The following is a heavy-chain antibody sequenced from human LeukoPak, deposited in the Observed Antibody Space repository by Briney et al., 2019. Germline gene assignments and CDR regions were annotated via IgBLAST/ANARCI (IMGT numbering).Heavy chain of an antibody. CDR1: GYTFNGYY. CDR2: INPNSGGT. Sequence: ASVKVSCNTSGYTFNGYYIRWVRQAPGQGLEWMGWINPNSGGTNYTQKFQGRVTMTRDTSISTAYMELSRLTSDDTAVYYCVRDVDYDYIKNYYFYYMDVWGTGTTVTVSS. V-gene: IGHV1-2*02. D-gene: IGHD3-16*01. J-gene: IGHJ6*03. CDR3: VRDVDYDYIKNYYFYYMDV.